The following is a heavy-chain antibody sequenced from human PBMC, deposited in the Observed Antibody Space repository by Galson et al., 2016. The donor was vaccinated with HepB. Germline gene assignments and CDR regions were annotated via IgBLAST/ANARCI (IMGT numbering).Heavy chain of an antibody. V-gene: IGHV3-48*02. Sequence: SLRLSCAASGFTFINYNMNWVRQAPGKGLEWVSYISSSTGSIYYADSVKGRFTISRDNAKNSLYLEMNSLRDEDTAVYYCVRGADVITMVRGVAYNWFDPWGQGTLVTVSS. CDR3: VRGADVITMVRGVAYNWFDP. CDR1: GFTFINYN. D-gene: IGHD3-10*01. J-gene: IGHJ5*02. CDR2: ISSSTGSI.